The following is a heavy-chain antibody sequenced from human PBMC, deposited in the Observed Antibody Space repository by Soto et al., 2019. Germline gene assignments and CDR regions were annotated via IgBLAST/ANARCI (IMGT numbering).Heavy chain of an antibody. CDR3: ARGRGYCSSTSCYIGAFDI. Sequence: GASVKVSCKASGGTFSSYAISWVRQAPGQGLEWMGGIIPIFGTANYAQKFQGRVTITADESTSTAYMELSSLRSEDTAVYYCARGRGYCSSTSCYIGAFDIWGQGTMVTVSS. CDR2: IIPIFGTA. CDR1: GGTFSSYA. V-gene: IGHV1-69*13. D-gene: IGHD2-2*02. J-gene: IGHJ3*02.